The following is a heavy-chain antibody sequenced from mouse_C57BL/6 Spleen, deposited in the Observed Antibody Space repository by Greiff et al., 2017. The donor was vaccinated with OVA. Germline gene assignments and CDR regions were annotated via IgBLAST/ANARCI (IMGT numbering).Heavy chain of an antibody. V-gene: IGHV1-81*01. CDR1: GYTFTSYG. D-gene: IGHD1-1*01. Sequence: QVQLQQSGAELARPGASVKLSCKASGYTFTSYGISWVKQRTGQGLEWIGEIYPRSGNTYYNEKFKGKATLTADKFSSTAYMELRSLTSEDSAVYFCARFYGSSYGYAMDYWGQGTSVTVSS. J-gene: IGHJ4*01. CDR2: IYPRSGNT. CDR3: ARFYGSSYGYAMDY.